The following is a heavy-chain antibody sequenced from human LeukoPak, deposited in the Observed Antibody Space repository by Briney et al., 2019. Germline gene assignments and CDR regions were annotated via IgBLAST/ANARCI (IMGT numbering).Heavy chain of an antibody. CDR2: ISSSGSTI. D-gene: IGHD5-24*01. V-gene: IGHV3-11*01. J-gene: IGHJ4*02. CDR3: ARTSRDGYNWYFDY. Sequence: PGGSLSLSCAASGFTFSDYYMSWIRQAPGKGLEWVSYISSSGSTIYYADSVKGRFTISRDNAKNSLYLQMNSLRAEDTAVYYCARTSRDGYNWYFDYWGQGTLVTVSS. CDR1: GFTFSDYY.